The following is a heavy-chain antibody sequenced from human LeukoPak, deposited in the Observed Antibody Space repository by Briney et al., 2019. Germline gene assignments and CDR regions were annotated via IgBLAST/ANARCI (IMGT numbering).Heavy chain of an antibody. CDR3: ARDLGGYCSSTSCRRLFDY. CDR2: ISAYNGNT. CDR1: GYTFTSYG. V-gene: IGHV1-18*01. J-gene: IGHJ4*02. D-gene: IGHD2-2*03. Sequence: ASVKVSCKASGYTFTSYGISWVRQAPGQGLEWMGWISAYNGNTNYAQKLQGRVTMTTDTSTSTAYMELRSLRSDDTAVYYCARDLGGYCSSTSCRRLFDYWGQGTLVTVSS.